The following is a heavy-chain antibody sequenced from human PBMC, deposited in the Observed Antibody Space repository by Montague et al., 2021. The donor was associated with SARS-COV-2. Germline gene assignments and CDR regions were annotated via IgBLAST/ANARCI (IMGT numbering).Heavy chain of an antibody. V-gene: IGHV4-59*01. CDR2: AYHNGRT. CDR3: AGSRFVVVPAAMSFGHSYFDP. J-gene: IGHJ5*02. CDR1: GGSIGTNY. D-gene: IGHD2-2*01. Sequence: SETLSLTCSVSGGSIGTNYWSWIRQPPGGGLEWIGYAYHNGRTNYNPSLRRRVTMSLDTSKNQFSLNVTSVTAADTAVYHCAGSRFVVVPAAMSFGHSYFDPWGQGRLVTVSS.